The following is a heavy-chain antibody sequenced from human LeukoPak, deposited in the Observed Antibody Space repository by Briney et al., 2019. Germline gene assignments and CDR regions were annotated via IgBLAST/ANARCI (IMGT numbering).Heavy chain of an antibody. J-gene: IGHJ4*02. D-gene: IGHD3-10*01. CDR2: ISAEGDIQ. V-gene: IGHV3-30-3*01. CDR3: TRDMIREVPDYIDY. CDR1: GFRFSSYD. Sequence: GRSQRLSCAATGFRFSSYDMHWVRQAPGKGLEWVAAISAEGDIQIYLDSVMGRFTISRDNSKSTLYLQMNSLRTEDTGFYYCTRDMIREVPDYIDYWGQGTLVTVSS.